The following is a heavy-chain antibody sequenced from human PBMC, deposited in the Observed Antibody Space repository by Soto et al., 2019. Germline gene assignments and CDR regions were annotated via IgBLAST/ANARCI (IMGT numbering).Heavy chain of an antibody. V-gene: IGHV1-18*04. D-gene: IGHD3-10*01. Sequence: ASVKVSCKASGYTFSDSGITWVRQGPGQGLEWMGWISISSGNTHFEESLQGRVTMTSDKTSTAYMELWRLRSDDSAMYYCARSYNYGSYWYFDLWGRGTLVTVSS. CDR2: ISISSGNT. CDR1: GYTFSDSG. CDR3: ARSYNYGSYWYFDL. J-gene: IGHJ2*01.